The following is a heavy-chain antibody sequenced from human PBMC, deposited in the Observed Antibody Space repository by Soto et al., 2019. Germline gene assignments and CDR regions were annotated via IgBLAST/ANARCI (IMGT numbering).Heavy chain of an antibody. D-gene: IGHD1-7*01. CDR2: ISGNGGAT. CDR1: GFTFNNFA. Sequence: EVQMVESGGGLVQPGGSITLTCSPSGFTFNNFAMHWLRKAPGKGLDYVSSISGNGGATHYADSVKGRFTISRDNSKNILFLRMSSLRPEDTALYYCVKDYGRNWNYVFDFWGQGTLVTVSP. V-gene: IGHV3-64D*08. CDR3: VKDYGRNWNYVFDF. J-gene: IGHJ4*02.